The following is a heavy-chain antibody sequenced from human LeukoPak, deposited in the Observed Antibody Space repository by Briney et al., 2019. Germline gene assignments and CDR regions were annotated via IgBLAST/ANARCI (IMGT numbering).Heavy chain of an antibody. V-gene: IGHV1-46*01. D-gene: IGHD6-13*01. CDR2: INPSGGST. Sequence: ASVKVSCKSPGYTFTSYYVHWVRQAPGQGLEWMGIINPSGGSTSYAQRFQGRVTLTRDTSTSTVYMELSSLRSEDTAVYYCARDRDSSSWFVDYWDQGTLVTVSS. CDR3: ARDRDSSSWFVDY. J-gene: IGHJ4*02. CDR1: GYTFTSYY.